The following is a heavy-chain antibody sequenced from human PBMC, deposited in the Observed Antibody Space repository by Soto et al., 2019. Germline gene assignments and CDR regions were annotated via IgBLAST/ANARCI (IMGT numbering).Heavy chain of an antibody. J-gene: IGHJ3*02. D-gene: IGHD5-12*01. V-gene: IGHV3-23*01. CDR1: GFTFSSYA. Sequence: EVQLLESGGGLVQPGGSLRLSCAASGFTFSSYAMSWVRQAPGKGLEWLSGISRSGGRTYYADSVKGRFTISRDNSKNTLYLEMNSLRAEDTAVYYCAKEGSGFDRVVGAFDIWGQGTMVTVSS. CDR2: ISRSGGRT. CDR3: AKEGSGFDRVVGAFDI.